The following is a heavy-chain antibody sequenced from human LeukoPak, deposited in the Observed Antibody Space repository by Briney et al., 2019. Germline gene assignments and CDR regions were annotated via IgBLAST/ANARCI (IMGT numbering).Heavy chain of an antibody. CDR1: GGTFSSYA. J-gene: IGHJ4*02. V-gene: IGHV1-69*06. CDR3: ATDYLGIAAPAH. CDR2: IIPIFGTA. D-gene: IGHD6-13*01. Sequence: SVKVSCKASGGTFSSYAISWVRQAPGQGLEWMGGIIPIFGTANYAQKFQGRVTMTEDTSTDTAYMELSSLRSEDTAVYYCATDYLGIAAPAHWGQGTLVTVSS.